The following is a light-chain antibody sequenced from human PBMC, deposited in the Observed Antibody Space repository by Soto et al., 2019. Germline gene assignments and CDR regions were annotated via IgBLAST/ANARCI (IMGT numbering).Light chain of an antibody. J-gene: IGKJ1*01. V-gene: IGKV3-20*01. CDR2: GAS. CDR3: QQYNNWPT. Sequence: EIVLTQSPGTLSLSPGERATLSCRASQSVSSNYLAWYQQKPGQAPKLLIYGASSRAPGIPDRFSGSGSGTDFTLTISRPEPEDFAVYYCQQYNNWPTFGQGTKVDI. CDR1: QSVSSNY.